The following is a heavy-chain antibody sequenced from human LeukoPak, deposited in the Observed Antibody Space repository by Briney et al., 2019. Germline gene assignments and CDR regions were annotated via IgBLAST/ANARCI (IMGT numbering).Heavy chain of an antibody. CDR2: INSDGSST. V-gene: IGHV3-74*01. Sequence: GGSLRLSCAASGFTFSSYWMHWVRQAPGKGLVWVSRINSDGSSTSYADSVRGRFTISRDNGKNSLYLQMNSLRAEDTAVYYCAREEPNCGGDCHQLWGQGTLVTVSS. D-gene: IGHD2-21*02. J-gene: IGHJ4*02. CDR1: GFTFSSYW. CDR3: AREEPNCGGDCHQL.